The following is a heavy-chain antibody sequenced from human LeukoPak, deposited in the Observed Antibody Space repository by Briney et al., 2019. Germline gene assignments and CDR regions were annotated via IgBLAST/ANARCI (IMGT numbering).Heavy chain of an antibody. CDR3: AKLLNDYGDYYFGY. D-gene: IGHD4-17*01. CDR1: GFIFSSYE. V-gene: IGHV3-48*03. J-gene: IGHJ4*02. Sequence: QPGGSLRLSCAASGFIFSSYEMNWVRQAPGKGLKWVSSISNTGNNLYYADSVKGRFTISRDNSKNTLYLQMNSLRAEDTAVYYCAKLLNDYGDYYFGYWGQGTLVTVSS. CDR2: ISNTGNNL.